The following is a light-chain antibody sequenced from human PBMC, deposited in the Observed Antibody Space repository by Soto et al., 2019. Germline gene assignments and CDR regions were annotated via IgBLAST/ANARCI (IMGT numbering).Light chain of an antibody. CDR3: QQRSNWPLT. V-gene: IGKV3-11*01. CDR2: DAS. CDR1: QSVSSY. J-gene: IGKJ4*01. Sequence: EIVLTQSPATLSLSPGERATLSCRASQSVSSYLAWYQQKPGQAPRLLIYDASTRATGIPARFSGSGSGTALTPPISSLEPEDFVVYYCQQRSNWPLTFGGGTKVEIK.